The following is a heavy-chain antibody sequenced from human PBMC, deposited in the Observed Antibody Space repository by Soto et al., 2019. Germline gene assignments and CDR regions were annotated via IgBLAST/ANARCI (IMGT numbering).Heavy chain of an antibody. CDR2: IYHSGST. V-gene: IGHV4-30-2*01. CDR1: GGSISSGDYS. J-gene: IGHJ5*02. Sequence: PSETLSLTCAVSGGSISSGDYSWSWVRQPPGKGLEWIAYIYHSGSTYYSPSLKSRVTISVDRSKNQFSLKLSSVNAADTAVYYCARHAYTSSSSCFDPWGQGTLVTVSS. D-gene: IGHD6-6*01. CDR3: ARHAYTSSSSCFDP.